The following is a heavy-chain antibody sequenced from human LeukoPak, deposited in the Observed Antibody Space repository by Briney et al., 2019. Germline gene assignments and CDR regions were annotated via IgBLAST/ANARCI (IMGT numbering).Heavy chain of an antibody. CDR3: ARDRYYDFWGGTNAIFDY. J-gene: IGHJ4*02. CDR1: GYTFTSYG. Sequence: ASVKVSCKASGYTFTSYGISWVRQAPGQGLEWIGWITAYNGNTNYAQKLQGRVTMTTDTSTSTAYMELRSLRSDDTAVYYCARDRYYDFWGGTNAIFDYWGQGTLVTVSS. D-gene: IGHD3-3*01. V-gene: IGHV1-18*01. CDR2: ITAYNGNT.